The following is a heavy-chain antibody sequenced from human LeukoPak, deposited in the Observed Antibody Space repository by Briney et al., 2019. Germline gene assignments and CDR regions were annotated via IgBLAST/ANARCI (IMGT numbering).Heavy chain of an antibody. CDR1: GYSISSGYY. CDR2: IDHSGST. V-gene: IGHV4-38-2*02. D-gene: IGHD5-18*01. Sequence: SETLSLTCTVSGYSISSGYYWGWIRQPPGKGLEWTGSIDHSGSTYYNPSLKSRITISVDTSKNQFSLKLSSVTAADTAVYYCARYPGGRYSYGYVDYWGQGTLVTVSS. J-gene: IGHJ4*02. CDR3: ARYPGGRYSYGYVDY.